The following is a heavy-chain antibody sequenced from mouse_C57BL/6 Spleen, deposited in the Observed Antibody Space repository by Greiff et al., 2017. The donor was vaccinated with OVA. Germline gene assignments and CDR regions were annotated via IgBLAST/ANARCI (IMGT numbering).Heavy chain of an antibody. V-gene: IGHV1-15*01. CDR2: IDPETGGT. CDR1: GYTFTDYE. Sequence: QVQLQQSGAELVRPGASVTLSCKASGYTFTDYEMHWVKQTPVPGLEWIGAIDPETGGTAYNQKFKGKAILTADKSSSTAYMELRSLTSEDSAVYYCTRYGSRTRYWYFDVWGTGTTVTVSS. D-gene: IGHD1-1*01. J-gene: IGHJ1*03. CDR3: TRYGSRTRYWYFDV.